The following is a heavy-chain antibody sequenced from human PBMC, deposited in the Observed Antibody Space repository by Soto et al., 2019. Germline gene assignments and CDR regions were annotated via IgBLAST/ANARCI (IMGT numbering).Heavy chain of an antibody. CDR3: AKDISLRGWVYLVVEY. CDR2: VSYDGTKK. V-gene: IGHV3-30*04. CDR1: GFTFSHYA. J-gene: IGHJ4*02. Sequence: QAHLVESGGGVVQPGRSLRLSCVASGFTFSHYAIHWVRQAPGKGLEWVGVVSYDGTKKYYAESVKGQYTISRDNSKDSVYLQMNSLRAEDTAVYYCAKDISLRGWVYLVVEYWGQGTLVTVSP. D-gene: IGHD6-13*01.